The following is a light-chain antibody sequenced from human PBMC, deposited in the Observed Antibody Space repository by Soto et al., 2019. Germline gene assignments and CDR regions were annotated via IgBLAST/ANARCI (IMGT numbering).Light chain of an antibody. CDR1: QCISRP. CDR2: YAS. J-gene: IGKJ1*01. CDR3: QQYNSFSRT. V-gene: IGKV1-5*03. Sequence: DIQMTQSPSTLSASLVHIVPITFLASQCISRPWAWYQQKQGGDPKLLIYYASSLKSGGPSRFSGSGSATEFSLTISSMQPDDFATFYCQQYNSFSRTFGQGTKVDIK.